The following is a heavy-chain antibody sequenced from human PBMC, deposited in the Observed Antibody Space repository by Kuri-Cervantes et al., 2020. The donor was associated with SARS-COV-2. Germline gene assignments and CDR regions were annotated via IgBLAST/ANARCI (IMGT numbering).Heavy chain of an antibody. V-gene: IGHV3-23*01. CDR3: AKGGVLGQTLHF. J-gene: IGHJ4*02. CDR1: GFTFSSYA. Sequence: GESLKISCAASGFTFSSYAMTWVRQAPGKGLEWVSGISESGDITDYADSAKGRFTISRDSSKNTLYLQMDSLKVEDTAAYYCAKGGVLGQTLHFWGQGTLVTVSS. CDR2: ISESGDIT. D-gene: IGHD3-16*01.